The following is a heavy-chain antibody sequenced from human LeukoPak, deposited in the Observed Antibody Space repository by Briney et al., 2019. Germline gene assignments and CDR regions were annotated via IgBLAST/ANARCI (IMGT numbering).Heavy chain of an antibody. CDR3: ARCSFLLYIVFDV. D-gene: IGHD5/OR15-5a*01. CDR1: GSTSVTTW. CDR2: IYPGDSDT. V-gene: IGHV5-51*01. J-gene: IGHJ4*02. Sequence: GESLKISCQRSGSTSVTTWITWARQMPGKGLEWMGIIYPGDSDTRYSPSFQGQVTISAEKSTRTAYLQWSSLEASDTAIEYGARCSFLLYIVFDVWGQGTLVTVSS.